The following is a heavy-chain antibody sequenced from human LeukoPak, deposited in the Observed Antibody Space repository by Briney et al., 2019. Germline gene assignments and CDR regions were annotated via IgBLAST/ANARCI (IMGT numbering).Heavy chain of an antibody. CDR1: GFTCSSYG. CDR2: IWYDGSNK. D-gene: IGHD3-10*01. CDR3: AIDPFPHYYGSGSYVGH. V-gene: IGHV3-33*01. J-gene: IGHJ4*02. Sequence: PGGSLRLSCAASGFTCSSYGMHWVRQAPGKGQEWVAVIWYDGSNKYYADSVKGRFTISRDNSKNTLYLQMNSLRAEDTAVYYCAIDPFPHYYGSGSYVGHWGQGTLVTVSS.